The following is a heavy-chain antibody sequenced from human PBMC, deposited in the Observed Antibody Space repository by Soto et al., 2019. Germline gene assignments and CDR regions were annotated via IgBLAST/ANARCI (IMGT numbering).Heavy chain of an antibody. D-gene: IGHD3-16*02. V-gene: IGHV4-59*01. CDR3: AGGGSYLNFDY. CDR2: IYNIGNT. CDR1: GGSISRYY. J-gene: IGHJ4*02. Sequence: SEALSLTCTVSGGSISRYYWSWILQPPWKGLEWIGYIYNIGNTNYNPSLKSRVTISVDTSKNEFSLKLSSVTAADTAMYYCAGGGSYLNFDYWGKGTLVTVSS.